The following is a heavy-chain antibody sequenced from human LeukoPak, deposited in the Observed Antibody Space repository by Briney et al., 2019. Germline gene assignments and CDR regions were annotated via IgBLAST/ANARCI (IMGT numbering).Heavy chain of an antibody. CDR1: GGSISSSAYY. J-gene: IGHJ6*02. CDR2: IYYSGST. D-gene: IGHD3-10*01. Sequence: SETLSLTCTVSGGSISSSAYYWGWIRQPPGKGLEWIGSIYYSGSTYYNPSLKSRVTISADTSKNHFSLKLSSVTAADTAVYDCAWSVVRGIPYYYYGMDVWGQGTKVTVSS. CDR3: AWSVVRGIPYYYYGMDV. V-gene: IGHV4-39*01.